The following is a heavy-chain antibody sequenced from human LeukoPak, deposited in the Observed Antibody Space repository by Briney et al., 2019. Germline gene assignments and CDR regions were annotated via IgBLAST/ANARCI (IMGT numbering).Heavy chain of an antibody. D-gene: IGHD3-22*01. J-gene: IGHJ3*02. V-gene: IGHV4-4*07. CDR2: IYTSGST. Sequence: PSETLPLTCTVSGGSISSYYWSWIRQPAGKGLEWIGRIYTSGSTNYNPSLKSRVTMSVDTSKNQFSLKLSSVTAADTAVYYCARKAMIVGDHDAFDIWGQGTMVTVSS. CDR1: GGSISSYY. CDR3: ARKAMIVGDHDAFDI.